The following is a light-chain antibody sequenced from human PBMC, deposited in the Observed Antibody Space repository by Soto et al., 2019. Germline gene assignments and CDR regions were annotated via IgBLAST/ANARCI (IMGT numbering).Light chain of an antibody. Sequence: QSVLTQPPSVSGAPGQRVTISCTGSSSNIGAGYDVHWYQQLPGTAPKLLIYGNSNRPSGVPDRFSGSKSGTSASLAITGLQAEDEADYYCQSYDSRLRGSGYVFGTGTKVTVL. CDR2: GNS. J-gene: IGLJ1*01. CDR1: SSNIGAGYD. CDR3: QSYDSRLRGSGYV. V-gene: IGLV1-40*01.